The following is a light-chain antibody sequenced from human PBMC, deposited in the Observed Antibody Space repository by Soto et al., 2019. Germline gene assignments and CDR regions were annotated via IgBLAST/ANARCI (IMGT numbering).Light chain of an antibody. Sequence: LTQPPSVSGAPGQRVTISCTGSSSNIGAGYDVHWYQQLPGTAPKLLIYGNSNRPSGVPDRFSGSKSGTSASLAITGLQAEDEADYYCQSYDSSLSGVVFGGGTKLTVL. CDR2: GNS. V-gene: IGLV1-40*01. J-gene: IGLJ2*01. CDR1: SSNIGAGYD. CDR3: QSYDSSLSGVV.